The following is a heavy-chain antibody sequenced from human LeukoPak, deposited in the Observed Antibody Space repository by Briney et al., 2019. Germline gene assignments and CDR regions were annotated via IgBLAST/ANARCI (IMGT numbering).Heavy chain of an antibody. D-gene: IGHD3-3*01. Sequence: SETLSLTCAVYGGSFSGYYWSWIRQPPGKGLEWIGEINHSGSTNYNPSLKSRVTISVDTSKNQFSLKLSSVTAADTAVYYCASPKALRFLKWLPDAFDIWGQGTMVTVSS. CDR3: ASPKALRFLKWLPDAFDI. CDR1: GGSFSGYY. V-gene: IGHV4-34*01. CDR2: INHSGST. J-gene: IGHJ3*02.